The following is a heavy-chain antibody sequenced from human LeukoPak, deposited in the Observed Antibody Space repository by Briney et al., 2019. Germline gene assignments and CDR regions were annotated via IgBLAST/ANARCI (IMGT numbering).Heavy chain of an antibody. V-gene: IGHV1-2*06. D-gene: IGHD2-15*01. CDR2: INPNSGGT. Sequence: ASVKVSCKASGYTFTGYYMHWVRQAPGQGLEWMGRINPNSGGTNYAQKFQGRVTMTRDTSISTAYMELSRLRSDDTAVYYCASSHCSGGSCYLYYFDYWGQGTLVTVSS. CDR1: GYTFTGYY. CDR3: ASSHCSGGSCYLYYFDY. J-gene: IGHJ4*02.